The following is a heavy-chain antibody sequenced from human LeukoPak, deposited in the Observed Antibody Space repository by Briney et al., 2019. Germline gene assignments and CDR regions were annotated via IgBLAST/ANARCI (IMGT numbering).Heavy chain of an antibody. CDR2: IYYSGST. D-gene: IGHD5-12*01. CDR1: GGSISSGDYY. Sequence: SQTLSLTCTVSGGSISSGDYYWSWIRQPPGKGLEWIGYIYYSGSTYYNPSLKSRVTISVDTSKSQFSLKLSSVTAADTAVYYCARSYSGYDFFWFDPWGQGTLVTVSS. CDR3: ARSYSGYDFFWFDP. V-gene: IGHV4-30-4*01. J-gene: IGHJ5*02.